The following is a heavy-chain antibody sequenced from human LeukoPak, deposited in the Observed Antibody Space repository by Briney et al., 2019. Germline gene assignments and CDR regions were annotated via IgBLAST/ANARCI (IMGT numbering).Heavy chain of an antibody. J-gene: IGHJ5*02. Sequence: GGSLRLSCAASGFTFNNAWMNWVRQAPGKGLEWVGRIKSKSVGGTTDYAAPVKGRFTISRDDSKNTVYLQMNSLKIEDTAVYYCTSHAAFDPWGQGTLVTVSS. CDR1: GFTFNNAW. V-gene: IGHV3-15*01. CDR2: IKSKSVGGTT. CDR3: TSHAAFDP.